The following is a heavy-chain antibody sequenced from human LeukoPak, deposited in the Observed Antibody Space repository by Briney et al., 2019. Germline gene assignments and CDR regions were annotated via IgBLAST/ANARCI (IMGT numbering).Heavy chain of an antibody. CDR3: ARCWVETGTTFYWFDP. CDR1: GYTFTDYY. J-gene: IGHJ5*02. Sequence: SVKVSCKASGYTFTDYYLHWVRQAPGQGLEWMGGIIPIFGTANYAQKFQGRVTITADESTSTAYMELSSLRSEDTAVYYCARCWVETGTTFYWFDPWGQGTLVTVSS. V-gene: IGHV1-69*13. CDR2: IIPIFGTA. D-gene: IGHD1-7*01.